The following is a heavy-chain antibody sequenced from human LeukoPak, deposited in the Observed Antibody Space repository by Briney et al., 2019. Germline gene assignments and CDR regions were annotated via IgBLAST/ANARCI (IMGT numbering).Heavy chain of an antibody. J-gene: IGHJ4*02. CDR2: INPDSGGT. D-gene: IGHD6-13*01. Sequence: ASVKVSCKASGYTFTAYYMHWVRQAPGQGLEWMGWINPDSGGTNYAQKFQGRVTMTRDTSISTAYMELSSLRSDDTAMYYCARDVDSSWYTNPSDYWGQGTLVTVSS. V-gene: IGHV1-2*02. CDR3: ARDVDSSWYTNPSDY. CDR1: GYTFTAYY.